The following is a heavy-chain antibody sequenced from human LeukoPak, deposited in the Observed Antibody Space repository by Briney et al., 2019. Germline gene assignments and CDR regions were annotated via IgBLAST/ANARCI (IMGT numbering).Heavy chain of an antibody. D-gene: IGHD5-18*01. Sequence: KASETLSLTCTVSGGSISSGDYYWSWIRQPPGKGLEWIGYIYYSGSTYYNPSLKSRVTIPVDTSKNQFSLKLSSVTAADTAVYYCARQDTASHAFDIWGQGTMVTVSS. CDR1: GGSISSGDYY. J-gene: IGHJ3*02. V-gene: IGHV4-30-4*01. CDR2: IYYSGST. CDR3: ARQDTASHAFDI.